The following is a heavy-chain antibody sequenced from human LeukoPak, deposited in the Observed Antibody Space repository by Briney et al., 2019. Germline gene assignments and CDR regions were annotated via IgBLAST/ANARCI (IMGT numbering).Heavy chain of an antibody. CDR2: IRPDGSDT. D-gene: IGHD4-11*01. J-gene: IGHJ6*03. V-gene: IGHV3-7*01. CDR3: ARRSTVIAGYYYMDV. Sequence: GGSLRLSCAASGFTFSHYWMAWVRQSPGKGLEWLANIRPDGSDTAYVDSVKGRFTIDRDNARTSLYLQMNSLRVEETAVYYCARRSTVIAGYYYMDVWGKGTSVTVSS. CDR1: GFTFSHYW.